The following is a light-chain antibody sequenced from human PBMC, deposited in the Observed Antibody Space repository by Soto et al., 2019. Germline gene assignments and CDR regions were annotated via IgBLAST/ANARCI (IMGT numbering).Light chain of an antibody. CDR1: SSIIGAGYD. V-gene: IGLV1-40*01. CDR2: DNT. Sequence: QSVLTQPPSVSGAPGQRVTISCTGSSSIIGAGYDVHWYQQLPGTAPKLLIYDNTNRPSGVPDRFSGSKSGTSASLAITGLQAEDEADCYCLSYDSSLRGSVFGSGTKLTVL. CDR3: LSYDSSLRGSV. J-gene: IGLJ1*01.